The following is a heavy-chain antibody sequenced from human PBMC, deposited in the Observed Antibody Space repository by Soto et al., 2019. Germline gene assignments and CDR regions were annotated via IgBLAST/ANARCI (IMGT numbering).Heavy chain of an antibody. V-gene: IGHV4-39*01. Sequence: SETLSLTCTVSGGSISSSSYYWGWIRQPPGKGLEWIGSIYYSGSTYYNPSLKSRVTISVDTSKNQFSLKLSSVTAADTAVYYCARGLLLRYFDWLDSGYYFDYWGQGTLVTVSS. CDR1: GGSISSSSYY. D-gene: IGHD3-9*01. J-gene: IGHJ4*02. CDR2: IYYSGST. CDR3: ARGLLLRYFDWLDSGYYFDY.